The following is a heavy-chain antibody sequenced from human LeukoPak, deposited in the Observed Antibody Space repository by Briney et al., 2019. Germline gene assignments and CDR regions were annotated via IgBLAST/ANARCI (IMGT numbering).Heavy chain of an antibody. D-gene: IGHD6-6*01. CDR1: GGSFSGYY. CDR2: INHSGST. J-gene: IGHJ6*03. Sequence: PSETLSLTCAVYGGSFSGYYWSWIRQPPGKGLEWIGEINHSGSTNYNPSLKSRATISVDTSKNQFSLKLSSVTAADTAVYYCARHRPAYYYYYMDVWGKGTTVTVSS. V-gene: IGHV4-34*01. CDR3: ARHRPAYYYYYMDV.